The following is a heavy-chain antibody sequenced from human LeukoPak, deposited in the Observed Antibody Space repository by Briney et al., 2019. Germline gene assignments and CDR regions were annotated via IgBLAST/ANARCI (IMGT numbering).Heavy chain of an antibody. CDR2: MNPNSGNT. CDR3: ATSRPGYSSSWFSPIGDAFDI. CDR1: GYTFTSYD. V-gene: IGHV1-8*01. Sequence: ASVKVSCKASGYTFTSYDINWVRQATGQGLEWMGWMNPNSGNTGYAQKFQGRVTMTRNTSISTAYMELSSLRSEDTAVYYCATSRPGYSSSWFSPIGDAFDIWGQGTMVTVSS. J-gene: IGHJ3*02. D-gene: IGHD6-13*01.